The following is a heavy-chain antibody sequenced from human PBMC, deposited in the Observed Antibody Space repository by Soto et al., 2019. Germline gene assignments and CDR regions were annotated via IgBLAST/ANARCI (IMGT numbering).Heavy chain of an antibody. Sequence: QVQLVQSGAEVKKPGSLVKVSCEASGGTFSTYTFTWVRQAPGQGLEWVGRIIPILNIANYAQKFQGRVTITADRSTSTSYLELNSLRSEDTAVYYCAGVEGIVVAGIYSFDYRGQGTLVTVSS. CDR3: AGVEGIVVAGIYSFDY. J-gene: IGHJ4*02. V-gene: IGHV1-69*02. CDR2: IIPILNIA. D-gene: IGHD6-19*01. CDR1: GGTFSTYT.